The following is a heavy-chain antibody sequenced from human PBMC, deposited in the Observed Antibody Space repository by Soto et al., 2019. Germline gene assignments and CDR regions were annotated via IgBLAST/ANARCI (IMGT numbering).Heavy chain of an antibody. CDR3: ARDLYGSGMDY. V-gene: IGHV4-31*03. CDR1: GDSINNGGFY. J-gene: IGHJ4*02. D-gene: IGHD3-10*01. CDR2: INYSGAT. Sequence: QVQLQESGPGLVKPSQTLSLTCTISGDSINNGGFYWSWVRQHPGMGLEWIGFINYSGATYYNPSLKSRVSISLHTFKTQFSLKLSSVTAADTAVYYCARDLYGSGMDYWGQGILVTVSS.